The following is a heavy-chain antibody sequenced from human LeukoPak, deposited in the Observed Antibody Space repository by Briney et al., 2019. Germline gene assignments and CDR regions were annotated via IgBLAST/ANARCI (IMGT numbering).Heavy chain of an antibody. V-gene: IGHV1-24*01. Sequence: GASAKVSCKVSGYTLTELSMHWVRQAPGKGLEWMGGFDPEDGETIYAQKFQGRVTITADESTSTAYMELSSLRSEDTAVYYCAFCVVVVPAAILPGFCLNWFDPWGQGTLVTVSS. D-gene: IGHD2-2*01. CDR2: FDPEDGET. CDR1: GYTLTELS. CDR3: AFCVVVVPAAILPGFCLNWFDP. J-gene: IGHJ5*02.